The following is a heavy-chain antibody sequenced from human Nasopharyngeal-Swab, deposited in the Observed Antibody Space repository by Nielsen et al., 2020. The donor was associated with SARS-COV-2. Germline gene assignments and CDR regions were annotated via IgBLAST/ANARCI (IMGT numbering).Heavy chain of an antibody. V-gene: IGHV4-34*01. Sequence: WIRQPPGKGLEWIGEINDSGSTNYNPSLKSRVTISVGTSKNQFSLKLGSVTAADTAVYYCARGDKRKAPRDYSYYYYMDVWGKGTTVTVFS. J-gene: IGHJ6*03. D-gene: IGHD2-21*01. CDR2: INDSGST. CDR3: ARGDKRKAPRDYSYYYYMDV.